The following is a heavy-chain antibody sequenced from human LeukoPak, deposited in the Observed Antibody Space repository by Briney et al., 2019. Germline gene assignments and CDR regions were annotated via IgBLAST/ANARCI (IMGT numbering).Heavy chain of an antibody. CDR1: GESFSDHY. CDR3: ARGGIAARFYYYYYMDV. CDR2: INHSGST. Sequence: SETLSLTCAVYGESFSDHYWNWIRQPPGKGLEWIGEINHSGSTNYNPSLKSRVTISVDTSKNQFSLKLSSVTAADTAVYYCARGGIAARFYYYYYMDVWGKGTTVTVSS. J-gene: IGHJ6*03. D-gene: IGHD6-6*01. V-gene: IGHV4-34*01.